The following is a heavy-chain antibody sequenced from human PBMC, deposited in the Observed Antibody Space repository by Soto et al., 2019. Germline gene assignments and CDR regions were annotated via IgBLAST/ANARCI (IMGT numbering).Heavy chain of an antibody. CDR2: IIPFFGTA. CDR1: GGTFSTFG. J-gene: IGHJ4*02. CDR3: AKSAPMDAGDKYYYDF. D-gene: IGHD4-17*01. Sequence: SVKVSCKASGGTFSTFGISGVLQSPLQCLDWMGGIIPFFGTARYSQKFEDRITITADESTNTVYIDLRSLTSEDKAIYYCAKSAPMDAGDKYYYDFWGQGALVTVSS. V-gene: IGHV1-69*13.